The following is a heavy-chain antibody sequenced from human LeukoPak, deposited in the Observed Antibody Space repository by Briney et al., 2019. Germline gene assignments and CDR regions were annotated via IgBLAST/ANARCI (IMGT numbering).Heavy chain of an antibody. CDR3: ARGGRSVRRYDFWSGYPKPSDY. V-gene: IGHV1-8*01. CDR2: MNPNSGNT. J-gene: IGHJ4*02. CDR1: GYTFTSYD. Sequence: GASVKVSCKASGYTFTSYDINWVRQATGQGLEWMGWMNPNSGNTGYAQKFQGRVTMTRNTSISTAYMELSSLRSEDTVVYYCARGGRSVRRYDFWSGYPKPSDYWGQGTLVTVSS. D-gene: IGHD3-3*01.